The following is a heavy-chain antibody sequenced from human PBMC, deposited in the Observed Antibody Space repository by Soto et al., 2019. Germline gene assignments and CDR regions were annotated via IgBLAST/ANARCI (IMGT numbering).Heavy chain of an antibody. CDR1: GFTFSSYS. D-gene: IGHD1-1*01. CDR3: ARDLGDWNDALGFDY. J-gene: IGHJ4*02. CDR2: ISSSSSTI. Sequence: EVQLVESGGGLVQPGGSLRLSCAASGFTFSSYSMNWVRQAPGKGLEWVSSISSSSSTIYYADSVKGRFTISRDNAKNSLYLQMNSLRAEDTAVYYCARDLGDWNDALGFDYWGQGTLVTVSS. V-gene: IGHV3-48*01.